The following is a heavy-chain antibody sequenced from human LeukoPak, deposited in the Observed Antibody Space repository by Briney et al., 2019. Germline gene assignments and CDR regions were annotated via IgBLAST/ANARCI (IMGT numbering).Heavy chain of an antibody. CDR3: ARLGSLTGYHRPFDY. Sequence: GESLKISCKGSGYSFTSYWIGWVRQMPGKGLEWMGIIYPGDSDTRYSPSFQGQVTISADKSISTAYLQWSSLKASDTAMYYCARLGSLTGYHRPFDYWGQGTLVTVSS. D-gene: IGHD3-9*01. CDR2: IYPGDSDT. J-gene: IGHJ4*02. CDR1: GYSFTSYW. V-gene: IGHV5-51*01.